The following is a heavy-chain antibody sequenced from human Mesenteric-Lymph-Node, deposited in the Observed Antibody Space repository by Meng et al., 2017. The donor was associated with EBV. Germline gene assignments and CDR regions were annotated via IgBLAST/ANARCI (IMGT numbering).Heavy chain of an antibody. V-gene: IGHV4-4*02. CDR3: ARDVQMATI. D-gene: IGHD5-24*01. CDR1: GGSISSSNW. Sequence: QVPAQASGHVLVKPSGILLLTCGVAGGSISSSNWWRWVRQSPGKGLEWIGHIYHNGDTNYTPSLKSRVLISVDKSKNQFSLRLNSVTATDTAVYYCARDVQMATIWGQGTLVTVSS. J-gene: IGHJ4*02. CDR2: IYHNGDT.